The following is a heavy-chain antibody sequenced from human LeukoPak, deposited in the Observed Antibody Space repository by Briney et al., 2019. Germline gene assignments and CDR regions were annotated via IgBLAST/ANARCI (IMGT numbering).Heavy chain of an antibody. CDR2: IYYSGST. CDR3: ARRDDSSGYHKIFDY. D-gene: IGHD3-22*01. Sequence: SETLSLTCTVSGGSISSYYWSWIRQPPGKGLEWIGYIYYSGSTGYNPSLKSRVTISVDTSKNQFSLKLSSVTAADTAVYYCARRDDSSGYHKIFDYWGQGTLVTVSS. J-gene: IGHJ4*02. CDR1: GGSISSYY. V-gene: IGHV4-59*12.